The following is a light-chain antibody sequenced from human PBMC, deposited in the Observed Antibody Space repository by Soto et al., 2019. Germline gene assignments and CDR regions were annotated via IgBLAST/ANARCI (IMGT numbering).Light chain of an antibody. V-gene: IGLV1-44*01. CDR1: SSNIGSNT. CDR3: AAWDDSLNGPV. Sequence: QAVVTQPPSASGTPGQRITISCSGRSSNIGSNTVNWYQQLPGTAPKLLMFSNNQRPSGVPDRFSGSKSGTSASLAISGLQSEDEADYYCAAWDDSLNGPVFGGGTQLTVL. J-gene: IGLJ2*01. CDR2: SNN.